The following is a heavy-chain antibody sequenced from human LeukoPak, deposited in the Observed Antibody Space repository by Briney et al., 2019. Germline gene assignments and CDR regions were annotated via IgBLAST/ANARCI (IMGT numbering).Heavy chain of an antibody. V-gene: IGHV1-24*01. CDR3: ATDSAPVGLDGFDV. CDR2: FDPEDGKI. CDR1: GYTFTNYG. Sequence: ASVKVSCKASGYTFTNYGITWVRQAPGKGLEWMGTFDPEDGKIIYAQSFEGRLTMTEDTTTDTAYMELSGLRSEDTAVYYCATDSAPVGLDGFDVWGQGTMVTVSS. J-gene: IGHJ3*01. D-gene: IGHD2-2*01.